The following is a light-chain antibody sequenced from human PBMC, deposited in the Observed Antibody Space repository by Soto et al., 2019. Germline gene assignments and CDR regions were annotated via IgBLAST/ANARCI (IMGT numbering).Light chain of an antibody. Sequence: QSALTQPASVSGSPGQSITISCTGTSSDVGSHNLVSWYQQHPGQAPKLMIYEVSKRPLGVSTRFSASKSGNTASLTISGLQAEDEADYYFCSYGVSRVVFGGGTQRTVL. CDR3: CSYGVSRVV. CDR1: SSDVGSHNL. J-gene: IGLJ7*01. CDR2: EVS. V-gene: IGLV2-23*02.